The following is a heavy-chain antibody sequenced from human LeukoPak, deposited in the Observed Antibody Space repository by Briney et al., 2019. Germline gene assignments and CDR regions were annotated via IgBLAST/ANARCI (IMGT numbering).Heavy chain of an antibody. CDR1: GYIFGHNG. D-gene: IGHD4-11*01. Sequence: ASVLVSCKTSGYIFGHNGIGWVRQAPGQGPEWMGWISAYNGDTNYAQSFQGRVTLTRDTSTSTVYMELRSLRSDDTAVYYCATYNYYYYGMDVWGQGTTVTVSS. CDR2: ISAYNGDT. V-gene: IGHV1-18*01. CDR3: ATYNYYYYGMDV. J-gene: IGHJ6*02.